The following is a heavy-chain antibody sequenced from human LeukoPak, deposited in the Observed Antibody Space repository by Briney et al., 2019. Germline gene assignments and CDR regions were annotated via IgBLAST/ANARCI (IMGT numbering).Heavy chain of an antibody. CDR3: AKDRMLQIAAALDY. CDR1: GFTFSSYW. V-gene: IGHV3-7*03. J-gene: IGHJ4*02. CDR2: IKQDGSEK. D-gene: IGHD6-13*01. Sequence: GGSLRLSCAASGFTFSSYWMSWVRQAPGKGLEWVANIKQDGSEKYYVDSVKGRFTISRDNAKNSLYLQMNSLRAEDTAVYYCAKDRMLQIAAALDYWGQGTLVTVSS.